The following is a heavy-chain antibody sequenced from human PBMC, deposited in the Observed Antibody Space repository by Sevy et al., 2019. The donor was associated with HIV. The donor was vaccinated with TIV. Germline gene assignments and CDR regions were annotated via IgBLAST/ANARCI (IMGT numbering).Heavy chain of an antibody. D-gene: IGHD3-22*01. CDR2: IYGSGGAT. V-gene: IGHV3-23*01. CDR1: GFTFTSYA. J-gene: IGHJ3*02. Sequence: GGSLRLSCKPSGFTFTSYAMSWVRQAPGKGLEWVSTIYGSGGATYYADSVKGRFTISRDNSKNTLYLQMNSLRIEDTAVYYSAGGRYDSSGSFDAFDIWGQGTMVTVSS. CDR3: AGGRYDSSGSFDAFDI.